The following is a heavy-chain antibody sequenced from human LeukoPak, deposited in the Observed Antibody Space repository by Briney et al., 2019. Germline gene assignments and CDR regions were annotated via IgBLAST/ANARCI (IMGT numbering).Heavy chain of an antibody. CDR1: GFTFSDYY. CDR3: ARDHYYDSSGYFLGY. J-gene: IGHJ4*02. CDR2: ISSSGSTI. D-gene: IGHD3-22*01. Sequence: GGSLRLSCAASGFTFSDYYMSWIRQAPGKGLEWVSYISSSGSTIYYADSVKGRFTIFRGNAKNSLYLQMNSLRAEDTAVYYCARDHYYDSSGYFLGYWGQGTLVTVSS. V-gene: IGHV3-11*01.